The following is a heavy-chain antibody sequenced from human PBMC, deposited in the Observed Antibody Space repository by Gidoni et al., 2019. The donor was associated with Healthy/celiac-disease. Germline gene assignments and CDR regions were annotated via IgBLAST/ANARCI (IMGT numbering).Heavy chain of an antibody. CDR1: GFTFSSSS. Sequence: EVQLVESGGGLVKPGGSLRLSCAASGFTFSSSSMHWVRQAPGKGLEWVSAISSSSSYIYYADSVKGRFTISRDNAKNSLYLQMNSLRAEDTAVYYCARGTNYDILTGYSNEDAFDIWGQGTMVTVSS. CDR3: ARGTNYDILTGYSNEDAFDI. CDR2: ISSSSSYI. J-gene: IGHJ3*02. D-gene: IGHD3-9*01. V-gene: IGHV3-21*01.